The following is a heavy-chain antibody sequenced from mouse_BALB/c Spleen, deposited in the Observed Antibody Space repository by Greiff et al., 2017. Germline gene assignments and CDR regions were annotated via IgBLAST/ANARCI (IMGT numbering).Heavy chain of an antibody. J-gene: IGHJ3*01. CDR1: GFTFTDYY. D-gene: IGHD1-1*01. V-gene: IGHV7-3*02. CDR2: IRNKANGYTT. CDR3: ARDYYGSSYVGFAY. Sequence: EVKLVESGGGLVQPGGSLRLSCATSGFTFTDYYMSWVRQPPGKALEWLGFIRNKANGYTTEYSASVKGRFTISRDNSQSILYLQMNTLRAEDSATYYCARDYYGSSYVGFAYWGQGTLVTVSA.